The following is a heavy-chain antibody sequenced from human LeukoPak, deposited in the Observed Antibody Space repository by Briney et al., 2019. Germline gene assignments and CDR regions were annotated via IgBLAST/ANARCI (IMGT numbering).Heavy chain of an antibody. J-gene: IGHJ4*02. Sequence: GGSLRLSCAASGFTFSDYYMSWIRQAPGKGLQWLSYISSTTTYTYYADSVKGRFSISRDNAKNSLYLQMNSLRPEDTAVYYCARDIVATSHEYWGQGILVTVSS. CDR2: ISSTTTYT. D-gene: IGHD5-12*01. CDR1: GFTFSDYY. CDR3: ARDIVATSHEY. V-gene: IGHV3-11*06.